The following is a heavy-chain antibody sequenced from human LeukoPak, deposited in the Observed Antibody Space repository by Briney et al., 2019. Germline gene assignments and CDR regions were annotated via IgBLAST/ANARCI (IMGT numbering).Heavy chain of an antibody. J-gene: IGHJ5*02. D-gene: IGHD6-19*01. Sequence: ASVKVSCKATGYTFTTYDINWVRQATGQGLEWMGWMNPNSGNTGYTQKFQGRVTMTRNTSISTAYMELSSLRSEDTAVYYCARGRGSGHKENWFDPWGQGTLVTVSS. CDR1: GYTFTTYD. V-gene: IGHV1-8*01. CDR2: MNPNSGNT. CDR3: ARGRGSGHKENWFDP.